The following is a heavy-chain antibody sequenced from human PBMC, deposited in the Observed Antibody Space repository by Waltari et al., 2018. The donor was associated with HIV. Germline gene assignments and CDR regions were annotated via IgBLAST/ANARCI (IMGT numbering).Heavy chain of an antibody. V-gene: IGHV1-24*01. Sequence: QVQLVQSGAEVKKPGASVKVSCKVSGHTLSELSMHWVRQVPGKGLEWRGNFEPEGDETMYAQKVQGRVTMTEDTSADTAYMERSSLTSGDTAVYYCATDFSGMVRAYSYYSLDVWGQGTTVTVSS. CDR3: ATDFSGMVRAYSYYSLDV. CDR2: FEPEGDET. J-gene: IGHJ6*02. D-gene: IGHD3-10*01. CDR1: GHTLSELS.